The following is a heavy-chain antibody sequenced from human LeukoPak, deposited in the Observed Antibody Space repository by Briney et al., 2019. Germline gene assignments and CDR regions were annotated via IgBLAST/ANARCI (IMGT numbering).Heavy chain of an antibody. CDR2: ISYDGSNK. CDR1: GFTFSSYG. J-gene: IGHJ4*02. CDR3: ARLYSGKRPPDY. Sequence: GGSLRLSCAASGFTFSSYGMHWVRQAPGKGLEWVAVISYDGSNKYYADSVKGRFTISRDNSKNPLYLQMNSLRAEDTAVYFCARLYSGKRPPDYWGQGTLVTVSS. D-gene: IGHD2-21*01. V-gene: IGHV3-30*03.